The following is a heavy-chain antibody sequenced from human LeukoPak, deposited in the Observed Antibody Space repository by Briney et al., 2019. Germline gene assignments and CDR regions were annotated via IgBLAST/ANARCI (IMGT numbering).Heavy chain of an antibody. CDR1: GVSISSYY. D-gene: IGHD4-17*01. CDR2: IYYIGST. CDR3: ARHLLGGYGDYLAVFDY. Sequence: SETLSLTCTVSGVSISSYYWSWIRQPPGKGLEWIGYIYYIGSTNYNPSLKSRVTISVDTSKTQSSLKLSSVTAADTAVYYCARHLLGGYGDYLAVFDYWGQGTLVTVSS. V-gene: IGHV4-59*08. J-gene: IGHJ4*02.